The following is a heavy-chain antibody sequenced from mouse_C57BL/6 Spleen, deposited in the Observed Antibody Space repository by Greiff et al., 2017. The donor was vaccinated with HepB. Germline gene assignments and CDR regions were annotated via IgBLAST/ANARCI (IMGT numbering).Heavy chain of an antibody. CDR1: GFTFSSYV. CDR3: ARYYYGSSPFAY. J-gene: IGHJ3*01. V-gene: IGHV5-4*01. CDR2: ISDGGSYT. D-gene: IGHD1-1*01. Sequence: EVQGVESGGGLVKPGGSLKLSCAASGFTFSSYVMSWVRQTPEKRLEWVATISDGGSYTYYPDNVKGRFTISRDNAKNNLYLQMSHLKSEDTAMYYCARYYYGSSPFAYWGQGTLVTVSA.